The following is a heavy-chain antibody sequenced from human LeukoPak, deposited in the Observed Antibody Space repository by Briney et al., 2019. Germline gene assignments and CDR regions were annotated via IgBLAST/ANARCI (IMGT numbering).Heavy chain of an antibody. CDR2: ISAYNGNT. CDR3: ARAWNYNPTELDY. V-gene: IGHV1-18*01. Sequence: ASVKVSCKASGGTFSNYAVSWVRQAPGQGLEWMGWISAYNGNTNYAQKLQGRVTMTTDTSTSTAYMELRSLRSDDTAVYYCARAWNYNPTELDYWGQGTLVTVSS. CDR1: GGTFSNYA. J-gene: IGHJ4*02. D-gene: IGHD1-7*01.